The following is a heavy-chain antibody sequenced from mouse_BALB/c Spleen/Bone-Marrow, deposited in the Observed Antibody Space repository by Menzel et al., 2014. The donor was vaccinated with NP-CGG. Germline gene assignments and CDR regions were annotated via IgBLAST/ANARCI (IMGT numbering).Heavy chain of an antibody. J-gene: IGHJ4*01. Sequence: VQLQQPGAELVKPGASVKLSCTASGFNIKDTYMHWVKQRPEQGLEWIGRIDPANGNTKYDPKFQGKATITADTSSNTAYLQLSSLTSEDTAVYYCARWEYYAMEYWGQGPSVNVSS. CDR1: GFNIKDTY. D-gene: IGHD4-1*01. CDR2: IDPANGNT. V-gene: IGHV14-3*02. CDR3: ARWEYYAMEY.